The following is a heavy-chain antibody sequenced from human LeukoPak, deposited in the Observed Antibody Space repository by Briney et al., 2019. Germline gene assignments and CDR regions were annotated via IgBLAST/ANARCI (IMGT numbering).Heavy chain of an antibody. V-gene: IGHV4-39*07. CDR1: GGSISSSSYY. J-gene: IGHJ4*02. Sequence: SETLSLTCTVSGGSISSSSYYWGWIRQPPGKGLEWIGNIYYSGSTYYSPSLKSRVTISVDTSKNQFSLKLSSVTAADTAVYYCARAPYYYDSSGYEDWGQGTLVTVSS. CDR3: ARAPYYYDSSGYED. D-gene: IGHD3-22*01. CDR2: IYYSGST.